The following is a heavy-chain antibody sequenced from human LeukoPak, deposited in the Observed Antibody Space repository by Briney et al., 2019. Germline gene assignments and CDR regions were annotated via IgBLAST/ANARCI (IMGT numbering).Heavy chain of an antibody. CDR2: INPNSGGT. CDR3: AREYSRPLETMVRGKQSRRGWFDP. V-gene: IGHV1-2*02. CDR1: GYTFTDYY. Sequence: ASVKVSCKASGYTFTDYYMHWVRQAPGQGLEWMGWINPNSGGTNFAQKFQGRVTMTRDTSISTVYMDLSRLTSDDTAVYYCAREYSRPLETMVRGKQSRRGWFDPWGQGTLGTVSS. D-gene: IGHD3-10*01. J-gene: IGHJ5*02.